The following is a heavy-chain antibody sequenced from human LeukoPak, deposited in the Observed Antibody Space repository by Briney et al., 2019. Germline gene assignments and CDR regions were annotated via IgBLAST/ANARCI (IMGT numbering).Heavy chain of an antibody. V-gene: IGHV1-69*06. CDR1: GGTFSSYA. CDR2: IIPIFGTA. CDR3: ARGVYSGWYTHNWLDS. D-gene: IGHD6-19*01. Sequence: APVKVSCKASGGTFSSYAISWVRQAPGQGLEWMGGIIPIFGTANYAQKFQGRVTITADKSTSTAYMELSSLRSDDTAVYYCARGVYSGWYTHNWLDSWGQGTMVIVSS. J-gene: IGHJ5*01.